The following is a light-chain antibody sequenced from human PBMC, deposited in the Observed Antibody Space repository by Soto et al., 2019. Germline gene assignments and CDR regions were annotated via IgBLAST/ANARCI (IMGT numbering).Light chain of an antibody. CDR3: AAWDGSLNAYV. CDR2: YDD. V-gene: IGLV1-36*01. Sequence: QSVLTQPPSVSEAPRQRVTISCSGSSSNIGTNAVTWYQQLPGKAPELLIYYDDLLPSGVSDRFSGSKSGTSASLAISGLQSEDEADYYCAAWDGSLNAYVFGTGTKVTVL. CDR1: SSNIGTNA. J-gene: IGLJ1*01.